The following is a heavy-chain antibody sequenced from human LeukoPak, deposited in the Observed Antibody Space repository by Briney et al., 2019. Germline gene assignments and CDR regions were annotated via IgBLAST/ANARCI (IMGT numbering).Heavy chain of an antibody. V-gene: IGHV1-69*13. CDR2: IIPIFGTA. CDR3: ARKWELLRETYYYGMDV. CDR1: GGTFSSYA. Sequence: SVKVSCKASGGTFSSYATSWVRQAPGQGLEWMGGIIPIFGTANYAQKFQGRVTITADESTSTAYMELSSLRSEDTAVYYCARKWELLRETYYYGMDVWGQGTTVTVSS. D-gene: IGHD1-26*01. J-gene: IGHJ6*02.